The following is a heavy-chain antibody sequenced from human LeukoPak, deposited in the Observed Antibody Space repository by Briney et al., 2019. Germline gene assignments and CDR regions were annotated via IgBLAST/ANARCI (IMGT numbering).Heavy chain of an antibody. CDR3: AKVSNWGLGSYGMDV. Sequence: GGSLRLSCAASGFTFSSYGMRWVRQAPGKGLEWVAVISYDGSNKYYADSVKGRFTISRDESKNTLYLQMNSLRAEDTAVYYCAKVSNWGLGSYGMDVWGQGTTVTVSS. D-gene: IGHD7-27*01. CDR2: ISYDGSNK. CDR1: GFTFSSYG. J-gene: IGHJ6*02. V-gene: IGHV3-30*18.